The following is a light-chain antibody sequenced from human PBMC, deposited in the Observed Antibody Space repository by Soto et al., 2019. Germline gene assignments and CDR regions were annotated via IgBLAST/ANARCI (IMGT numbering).Light chain of an antibody. CDR1: QGLVYYGNTY. J-gene: IGKJ1*01. Sequence: DVVMTQSPLSLPVTLGQPASISCRSTQGLVYYGNTYLNWFHQRPGQSPRRLIYKVSNRDSGVPDRFSGSGSGTDFTLTISRVEAEDVGVYYCVQGTHWPWTFGQGTKVEIK. CDR3: VQGTHWPWT. CDR2: KVS. V-gene: IGKV2-30*01.